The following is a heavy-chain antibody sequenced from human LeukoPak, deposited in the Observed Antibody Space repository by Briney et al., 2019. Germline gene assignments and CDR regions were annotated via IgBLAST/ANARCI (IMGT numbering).Heavy chain of an antibody. CDR3: AREPSGTLDY. Sequence: SETLSLTCTVSGGSISSGDYYWSWIRQPPGKGLEWIGYIYYSGSTYYNPSLKSRATISVDTSKNQFSLKLSSVTAADTAVYYCAREPSGTLDYWGQGTLVTVSS. D-gene: IGHD1-26*01. J-gene: IGHJ4*02. CDR2: IYYSGST. V-gene: IGHV4-30-4*01. CDR1: GGSISSGDYY.